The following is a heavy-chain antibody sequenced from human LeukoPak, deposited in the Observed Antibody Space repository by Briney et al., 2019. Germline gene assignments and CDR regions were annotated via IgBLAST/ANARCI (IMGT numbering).Heavy chain of an antibody. CDR2: ISSSSTYI. V-gene: IGHV3-21*01. CDR1: GFTFTTYS. CDR3: AKGYCRSTSCRFDY. J-gene: IGHJ4*02. D-gene: IGHD2-2*01. Sequence: GGSLRLPCAASGFTFTTYSMNWVRQAPGKGLEWVSSISSSSTYIYYADSVKGRFTISRDNAKNSLYLQMNSLRAEDTAVYYCAKGYCRSTSCRFDYWGQGTLVTVSS.